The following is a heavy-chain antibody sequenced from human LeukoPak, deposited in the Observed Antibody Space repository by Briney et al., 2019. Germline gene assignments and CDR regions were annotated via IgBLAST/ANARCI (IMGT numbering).Heavy chain of an antibody. CDR1: GGSFSGYY. D-gene: IGHD6-19*01. Sequence: SETLSLTCAVYGGSFSGYYWSWIRQPPGKGLEWIGEINHSGSTNYNPSLKSRVTISVDTSKNQFSLKLSSVTAADTAVYYCASPYSSGWYNAGYWGQGALVTVSS. V-gene: IGHV4-34*01. CDR3: ASPYSSGWYNAGY. CDR2: INHSGST. J-gene: IGHJ4*02.